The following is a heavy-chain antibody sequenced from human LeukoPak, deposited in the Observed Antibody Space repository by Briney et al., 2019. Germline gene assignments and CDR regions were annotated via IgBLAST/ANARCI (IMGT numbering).Heavy chain of an antibody. CDR1: GFTFSSYA. J-gene: IGHJ3*02. CDR2: ISGSGGSK. V-gene: IGHV3-23*01. Sequence: GGSLRLSCAASGFTFSSYAMSWVRQAPGKGLEWVSAISGSGGSKYYAASVKGRFTISRDNSKNTLYLQMNSLRAEDTAVYYCAKDRTTVTTRDAFDIWGKGTMVTASS. D-gene: IGHD4-17*01. CDR3: AKDRTTVTTRDAFDI.